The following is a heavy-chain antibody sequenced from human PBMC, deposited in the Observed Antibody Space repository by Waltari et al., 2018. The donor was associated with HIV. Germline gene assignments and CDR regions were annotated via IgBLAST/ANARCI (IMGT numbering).Heavy chain of an antibody. J-gene: IGHJ2*01. V-gene: IGHV3-9*01. CDR3: AKGQTLYWYFDL. CDR2: ISWNSGSI. CDR1: GFTFDGYA. Sequence: EVQLVESGGGLVQPGRSLRLSCAASGFTFDGYAMHWVRQAPGKGLEWVSGISWNSGSIGYADSVKGRFTISRDNAKNSLYLQMNSLRAEDTALYYCAKGQTLYWYFDLWGRGTLVTVSS.